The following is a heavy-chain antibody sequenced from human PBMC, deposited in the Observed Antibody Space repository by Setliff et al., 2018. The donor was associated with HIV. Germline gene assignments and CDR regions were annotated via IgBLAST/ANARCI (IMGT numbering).Heavy chain of an antibody. J-gene: IGHJ6*02. D-gene: IGHD3-3*01. CDR3: ARIFGDQGYYYGMDV. CDR2: IYYSGST. CDR1: GGSISSYY. Sequence: SETLSLTCTVSGGSISSYYWSWIRQPPGKGLEWIGYIYYSGSTNYNPSLKSRVTISVDTSKNQFALKLSSVIAADTAVYYCARIFGDQGYYYGMDVWGQGTTVTVSS. V-gene: IGHV4-59*01.